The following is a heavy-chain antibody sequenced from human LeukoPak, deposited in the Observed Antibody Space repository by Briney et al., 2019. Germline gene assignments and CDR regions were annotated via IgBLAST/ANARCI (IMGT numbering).Heavy chain of an antibody. CDR3: ADEIRPNDY. D-gene: IGHD4-17*01. Sequence: GGSLRLSCAASGFTFSSSAMSWVRQAPGKGLEWVSAISNNGGYTYYADSVQGRFTISRDNSKSTLCLQMNSLRAEDTAVYYCADEIRPNDYWGQGTQVTVSS. J-gene: IGHJ4*02. V-gene: IGHV3-23*01. CDR1: GFTFSSSA. CDR2: ISNNGGYT.